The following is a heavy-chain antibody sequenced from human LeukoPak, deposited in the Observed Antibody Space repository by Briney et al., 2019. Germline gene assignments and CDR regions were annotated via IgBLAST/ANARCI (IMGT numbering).Heavy chain of an antibody. J-gene: IGHJ4*02. CDR3: ARNGDLCLEY. CDR1: GGSVISSSYY. CDR2: IYYSGET. Sequence: SETLSLTCTVSGGSVISSSYYWGWVRQPPGKGLEWIGTIYYSGETYYNPSLKSRVTISVDTSKNQFSLRLNSVTAADTAVYYCARNGDLCLEYWGQGALVTVSS. D-gene: IGHD4-17*01. V-gene: IGHV4-39*07.